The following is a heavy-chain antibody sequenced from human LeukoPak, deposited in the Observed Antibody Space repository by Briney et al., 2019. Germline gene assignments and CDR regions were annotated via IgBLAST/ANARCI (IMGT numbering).Heavy chain of an antibody. Sequence: SETLSLTCTVSGGSISTYYWTWLRQPPGKGLEWIGYIFYTGSTKYNPSLQSRVTISVDTSKDQFSLKLSSVTAADTAVYYCARGGVVVAAIREYYFDYWGQGTLVTVSS. D-gene: IGHD2-15*01. CDR3: ARGGVVVAAIREYYFDY. J-gene: IGHJ4*02. V-gene: IGHV4-59*12. CDR1: GGSISTYY. CDR2: IFYTGST.